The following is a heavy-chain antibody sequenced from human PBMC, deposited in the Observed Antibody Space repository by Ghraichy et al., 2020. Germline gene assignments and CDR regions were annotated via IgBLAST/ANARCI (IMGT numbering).Heavy chain of an antibody. CDR1: GGSFSGYY. CDR2: INHSGST. CDR3: ARSIRASNWFDP. J-gene: IGHJ5*02. D-gene: IGHD2-21*01. V-gene: IGHV4-34*01. Sequence: SETLSLTCAVYGGSFSGYYWSWIRQPPGKGLEWIGEINHSGSTNYNPSLKSRVTISVDTSKNQFSLKLSSVTAADTAVYYCARSIRASNWFDPWGQGTLVTASS.